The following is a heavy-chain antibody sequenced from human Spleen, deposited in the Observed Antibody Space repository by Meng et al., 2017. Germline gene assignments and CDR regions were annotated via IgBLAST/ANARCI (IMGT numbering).Heavy chain of an antibody. CDR1: GFTFSDYY. V-gene: IGHV3-7*01. D-gene: IGHD3-10*01. CDR2: INQDGSEK. Sequence: GTLKISCAASGFTFSDYYMSWIRRAPGKGLEWVANINQDGSEKYYVDSAKGRFTISRDNAETSLYLEMNSLRAEDTAVYYCAGERAYVSGSFYPYYDYWGQGTLVTVSS. CDR3: AGERAYVSGSFYPYYDY. J-gene: IGHJ4*02.